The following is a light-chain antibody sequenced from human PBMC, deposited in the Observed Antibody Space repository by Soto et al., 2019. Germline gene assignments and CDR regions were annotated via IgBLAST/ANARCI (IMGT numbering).Light chain of an antibody. CDR2: SNN. Sequence: QSVLTQPPSVSGTPGQTVTFFCSGSSSNIGTKTVNWYQQVPGTAPKLLIYSNNQRPSGVPDRFSGSTSGTSASLAISGLQFEDEADYYCAAWDDSLNGRYVFGTGTKVTVL. J-gene: IGLJ1*01. CDR3: AAWDDSLNGRYV. V-gene: IGLV1-44*01. CDR1: SSNIGTKT.